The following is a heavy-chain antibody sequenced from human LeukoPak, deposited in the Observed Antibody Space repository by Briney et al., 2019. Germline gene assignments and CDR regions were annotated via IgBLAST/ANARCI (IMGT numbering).Heavy chain of an antibody. J-gene: IGHJ5*01. V-gene: IGHV4-31*03. CDR1: GGSISSGGYY. CDR3: ARGRYSSSWYGS. CDR2: IYYSGST. Sequence: SETPSLTCTVSGGSISSGGYYWSWIRQHPGKGLEWIGYIYYSGSTYYNPSLKSRVTISVDTSKNQFSLKLSSVTAADTAVYYCARGRYSSSWYGSWGQGTLVTVSS. D-gene: IGHD6-13*01.